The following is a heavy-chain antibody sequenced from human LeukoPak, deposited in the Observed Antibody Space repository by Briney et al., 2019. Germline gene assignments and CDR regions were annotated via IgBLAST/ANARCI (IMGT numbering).Heavy chain of an antibody. V-gene: IGHV3-48*03. CDR3: ARDQAWMPDY. Sequence: GALRLSCAASGFTFSSYEMNWVRQAPGKGLEWISYINNSGRTKSYADSVKGRFTISRDNAKNSLYLQMNSLRAEDTAVYYCARDQAWMPDYWGQGTLVTVSS. J-gene: IGHJ4*02. D-gene: IGHD5-12*01. CDR1: GFTFSSYE. CDR2: INNSGRTK.